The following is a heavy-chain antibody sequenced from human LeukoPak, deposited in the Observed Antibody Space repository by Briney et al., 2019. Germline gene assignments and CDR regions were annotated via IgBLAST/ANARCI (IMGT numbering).Heavy chain of an antibody. Sequence: GGSLRLSCVASGFTFSTYAMSWVRQLPGKGLEWVSAISSSGGSTYSADSVKGRVTISRDNSKNTLYLQMNSLRTDDTAVYYCAKEILSTADYWGQGILLTISS. CDR2: ISSSGGST. D-gene: IGHD2/OR15-2a*01. V-gene: IGHV3-23*01. CDR3: AKEILSTADY. J-gene: IGHJ4*02. CDR1: GFTFSTYA.